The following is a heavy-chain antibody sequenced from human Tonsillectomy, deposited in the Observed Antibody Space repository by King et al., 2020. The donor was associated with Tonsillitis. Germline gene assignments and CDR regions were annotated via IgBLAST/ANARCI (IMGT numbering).Heavy chain of an antibody. V-gene: IGHV3-9*01. D-gene: IGHD6-19*01. J-gene: IGHJ6*02. CDR1: GFTFDDYG. CDR2: ISWNSGSI. CDR3: AKDRRYSSGGSTQYGMDV. Sequence: DVQLVESGGGLVQPGRSLRLSCAASGFTFDDYGMHWVRQAPGKGLEWVSGISWNSGSIGYADSVKGRFTISRDNAKNSLYLQMNSLRAEDTALYYCAKDRRYSSGGSTQYGMDVWGQGTTVTVSS.